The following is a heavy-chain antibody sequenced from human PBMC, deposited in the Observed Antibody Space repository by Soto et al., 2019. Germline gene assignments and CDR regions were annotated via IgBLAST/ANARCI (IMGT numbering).Heavy chain of an antibody. CDR3: ARGPKNLGGSFYYGMDV. V-gene: IGHV4-31*03. CDR1: GGSIRSDGFY. CDR2: IYYSGST. Sequence: QVQLQESGPGLVKPSQTLSLTCTVSGGSIRSDGFYWTWVRHLPGKGLEWVGFIYYSGSTYYNPSLQRRITISMDSSRNQFFLSLTSVTAADMAVYYCARGPKNLGGSFYYGMDVWGQGTTVTVSS. J-gene: IGHJ6*02.